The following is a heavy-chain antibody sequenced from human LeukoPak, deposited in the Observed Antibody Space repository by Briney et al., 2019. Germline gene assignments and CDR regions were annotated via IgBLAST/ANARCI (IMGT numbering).Heavy chain of an antibody. CDR3: ARHPNYYYYIDV. J-gene: IGHJ6*03. Sequence: KSSETLSLTCTVSGGSISSYYWSWIRQPPGKGLEWIGYIYTSGSTNYNPSLKSRVTISVDTSKNQFSLKLSSVTAADTAVYYCARHPNYYYYIDVWGKGTTVTVYS. V-gene: IGHV4-4*09. CDR2: IYTSGST. CDR1: GGSISSYY.